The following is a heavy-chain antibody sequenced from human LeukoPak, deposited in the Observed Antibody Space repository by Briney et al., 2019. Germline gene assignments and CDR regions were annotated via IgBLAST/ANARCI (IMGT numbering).Heavy chain of an antibody. Sequence: SETLSLTCAVYGGSFSGNYWNWIRQPPGKGLEWIGEINYSGSTNYNASLKSRVTISVDTSKNQFSLKLSSVTAADTAVYYCARDRRDYGDYGGWFDPWGQGTLVTVSS. CDR1: GGSFSGNY. D-gene: IGHD4-17*01. V-gene: IGHV4-34*01. CDR2: INYSGST. CDR3: ARDRRDYGDYGGWFDP. J-gene: IGHJ5*02.